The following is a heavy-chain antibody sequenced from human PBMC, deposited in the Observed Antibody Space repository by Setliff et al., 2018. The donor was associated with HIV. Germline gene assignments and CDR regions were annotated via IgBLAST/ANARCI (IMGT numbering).Heavy chain of an antibody. D-gene: IGHD5-12*01. CDR1: GYSFTSYW. Sequence: PGESLKISCQGSGYSFTSYWIGWVRQLPGKGLEWMGIISPGDSNTRYSPSFQGQVTISADKSISTAYLQWGSLKASDTAMYYCARQGDGYNYVVYWGQGTLVTVSS. CDR2: ISPGDSNT. V-gene: IGHV5-51*01. CDR3: ARQGDGYNYVVY. J-gene: IGHJ4*02.